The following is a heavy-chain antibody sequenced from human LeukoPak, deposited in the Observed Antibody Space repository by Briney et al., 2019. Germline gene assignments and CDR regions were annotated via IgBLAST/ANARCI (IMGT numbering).Heavy chain of an antibody. V-gene: IGHV1-69*04. CDR3: AREYVGATMADY. J-gene: IGHJ4*02. CDR2: IIPILGIA. CDR1: GGTFSSYA. Sequence: GAPVKVSCKASGGTFSSYAISWVRQAPGQGLEWMGRIIPILGIANYAQKFQGRVTITADKSTSTAHMELSSLRSEDTAVYYCAREYVGATMADYWGQGTLVTVSS. D-gene: IGHD1-26*01.